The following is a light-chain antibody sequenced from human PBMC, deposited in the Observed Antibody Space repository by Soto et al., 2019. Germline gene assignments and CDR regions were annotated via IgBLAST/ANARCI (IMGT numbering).Light chain of an antibody. J-gene: IGLJ2*01. CDR3: SSYTTSSTVV. V-gene: IGLV2-14*01. Sequence: QSALTQPASVSGSPGQSITISCTGTSSDVGFYNYVSWYQQHPGKAPKLMIYDVSNRPSGVSNRFSGSKSGNTASLTISGLQAEDEADYCCSSYTTSSTVVFGGGTQLTVL. CDR2: DVS. CDR1: SSDVGFYNY.